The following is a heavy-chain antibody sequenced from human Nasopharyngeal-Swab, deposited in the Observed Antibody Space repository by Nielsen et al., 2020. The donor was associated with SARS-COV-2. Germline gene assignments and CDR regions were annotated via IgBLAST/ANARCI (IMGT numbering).Heavy chain of an antibody. CDR1: GFTFNDYY. J-gene: IGHJ3*02. D-gene: IGHD6-19*01. CDR2: ISFGGNTI. CDR3: ARQNSDWTDAFDI. V-gene: IGHV3-11*01. Sequence: SLKISCAASGFTFNDYYMNWIRQAPGKGLEWLSFISFGGNTIYYADSVEGRFFISRDNAKKSLYLQMNSLRVEDTAIYSCARQNSDWTDAFDIWGRGTMVTVSS.